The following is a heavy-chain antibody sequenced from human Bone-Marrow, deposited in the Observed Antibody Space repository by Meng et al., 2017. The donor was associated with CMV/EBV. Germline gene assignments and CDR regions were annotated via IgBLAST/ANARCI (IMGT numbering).Heavy chain of an antibody. D-gene: IGHD2-2*02. CDR2: INSDGSST. V-gene: IGHV3-74*01. CDR1: GFTFSSYW. Sequence: GESLQISCAASGFTFSSYWMHWVRQAPGKGLVWVSRINSDGSSTSYADSVKGRFTISRDNAKNTLYLQMNSLRDEDTAVYYCAGLRVTGGGCGSTSCYTYYYYGMDVWGQGTTVTVSS. CDR3: AGLRVTGGGCGSTSCYTYYYYGMDV. J-gene: IGHJ6*02.